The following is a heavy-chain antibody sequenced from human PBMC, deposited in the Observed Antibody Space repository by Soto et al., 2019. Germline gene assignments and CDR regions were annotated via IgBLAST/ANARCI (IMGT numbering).Heavy chain of an antibody. J-gene: IGHJ4*02. D-gene: IGHD1-1*01. CDR2: ISETSIAI. Sequence: EVQLVESGGGLVQPGGSLRLSCAASGFNFKTYSMNWVRQAPGKGLEWVSYISETSIAIYYRDSVKGRFTISRDNARNTLYLQMNSLSDEDTAVYYCATLQLGREEIFDSWGQGTLVTVSS. CDR1: GFNFKTYS. CDR3: ATLQLGREEIFDS. V-gene: IGHV3-48*02.